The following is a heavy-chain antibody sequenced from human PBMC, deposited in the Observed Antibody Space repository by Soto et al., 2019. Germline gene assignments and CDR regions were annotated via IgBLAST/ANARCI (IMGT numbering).Heavy chain of an antibody. Sequence: PGGSLRLSCAASGFTFSSYGMHWVRQAPGKGLEWVAVISYDGSKEYYADSVKGRITIPRDNSKNTLYLQMSSLRAEDTAVYYCAKDKGHVDYSYGMDVWGQGTTVTVSS. V-gene: IGHV3-30*18. CDR1: GFTFSSYG. J-gene: IGHJ6*01. CDR3: AKDKGHVDYSYGMDV. CDR2: ISYDGSKE.